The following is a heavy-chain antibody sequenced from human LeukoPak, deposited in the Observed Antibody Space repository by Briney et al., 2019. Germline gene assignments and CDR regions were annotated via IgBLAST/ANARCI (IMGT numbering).Heavy chain of an antibody. J-gene: IGHJ5*02. V-gene: IGHV1-8*01. Sequence: ASVKGSCKASGYTFTSYDINWVRQATGQGLEWMGWMNPHSGNTGYAQKFQGRVTMTRNTSISTAYMELSSLRSEDTAVYYCARQNIAARYNLFDPWGQGTLVTVSS. CDR2: MNPHSGNT. CDR3: ARQNIAARYNLFDP. D-gene: IGHD6-6*01. CDR1: GYTFTSYD.